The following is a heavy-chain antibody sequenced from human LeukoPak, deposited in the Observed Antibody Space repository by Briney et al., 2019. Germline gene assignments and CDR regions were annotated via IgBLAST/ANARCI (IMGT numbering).Heavy chain of an antibody. CDR3: AKDAKGGSYFYYFDY. Sequence: GGSLTLSCAASGFTFDDYAMHWVRQAPGKGLEWVSGISWNSGSIGYADSVKGRFTISRDNAKNSLFLQMNSLRAEDMALYYCAKDAKGGSYFYYFDYWGQGTLVTVSS. J-gene: IGHJ4*02. CDR1: GFTFDDYA. CDR2: ISWNSGSI. D-gene: IGHD1-26*01. V-gene: IGHV3-9*03.